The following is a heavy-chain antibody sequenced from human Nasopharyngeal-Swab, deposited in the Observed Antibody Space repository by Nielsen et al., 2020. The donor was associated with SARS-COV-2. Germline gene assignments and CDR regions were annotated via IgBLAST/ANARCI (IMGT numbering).Heavy chain of an antibody. D-gene: IGHD3-10*01. CDR2: ISRRSDTI. CDR3: ARAPDSSTYGLRY. V-gene: IGHV3-48*01. CDR1: GFTFSAYN. J-gene: IGHJ4*02. Sequence: ETLSLTCAASGFTFSAYNINWVRQAPGKGLEWVSYISRRSDTIYYADSVKGRFTISRDNVKNSLYLQMNSLRGEDTAVYYCARAPDSSTYGLRYWGLGTLVTVSS.